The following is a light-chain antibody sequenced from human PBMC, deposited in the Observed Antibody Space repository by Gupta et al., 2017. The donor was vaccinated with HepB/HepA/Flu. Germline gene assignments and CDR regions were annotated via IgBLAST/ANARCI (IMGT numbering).Light chain of an antibody. CDR2: AVS. J-gene: IGLJ2*01. CDR1: SSDV. CDR3: SSFTSTSSLAV. Sequence: QSALTQPASVSGSPGQSITISCTGTSSDVSWYQQHPGKAPKLMIYAVSNRPARVSYRFSGSKSGDTASLTISGLQAEYEADYYCSSFTSTSSLAVFGGGTKVTVL. V-gene: IGLV2-14*01.